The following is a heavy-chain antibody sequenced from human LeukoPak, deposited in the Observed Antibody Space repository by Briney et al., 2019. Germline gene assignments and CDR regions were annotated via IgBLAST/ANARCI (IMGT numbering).Heavy chain of an antibody. CDR3: ARAVVPAARAGNIWFDP. J-gene: IGHJ5*02. CDR1: GYTFTSYG. D-gene: IGHD2-2*01. V-gene: IGHV1-18*01. CDR2: ISAYNGNT. Sequence: ASVKVSCKASGYTFTSYGISWVRQAPGQGLEWMGWISAYNGNTNYAQKLQGRVTMTTDTSTSTAYMELRSLRSDGTAVYYCARAVVPAARAGNIWFDPWGQGTLVTVSS.